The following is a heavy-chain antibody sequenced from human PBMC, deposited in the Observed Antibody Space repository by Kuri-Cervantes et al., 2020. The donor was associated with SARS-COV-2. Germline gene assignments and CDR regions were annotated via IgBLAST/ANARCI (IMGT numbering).Heavy chain of an antibody. V-gene: IGHV3-74*01. CDR1: GFTFSSYW. CDR2: INSDGSST. CDR3: GPFSRYAYDFDK. Sequence: GESLKISCAASGFTFSSYWMHWVRQAPGKGLVWVSRINSDGSSTSYADSVKGRFTISRDNSKNIVYLQMNSLGADDTAVYYCGPFSRYAYDFDKWGQGILVTVSS. D-gene: IGHD3-9*01. J-gene: IGHJ4*02.